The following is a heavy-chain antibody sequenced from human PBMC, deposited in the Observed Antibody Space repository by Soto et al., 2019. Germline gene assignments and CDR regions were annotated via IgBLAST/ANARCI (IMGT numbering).Heavy chain of an antibody. CDR2: IYFSGST. J-gene: IGHJ6*02. D-gene: IGHD3-3*01. V-gene: IGHV4-39*01. Sequence: PSETLSLTCTVSGDSITSSTYYWGWIGQPPGKGLEWIGSIYFSGSTYYNPSLKSRVTISVDSSKNQFSLKLSSVTAADTAVYYCASLFRFLEWLSPANYYGMDVWGQGTTVTVSS. CDR1: GDSITSSTYY. CDR3: ASLFRFLEWLSPANYYGMDV.